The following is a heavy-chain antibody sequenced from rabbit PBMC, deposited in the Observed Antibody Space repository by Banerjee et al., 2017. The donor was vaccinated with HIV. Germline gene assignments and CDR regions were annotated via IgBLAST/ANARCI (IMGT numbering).Heavy chain of an antibody. V-gene: IGHV1S45*01. CDR3: ASRTVTRYFTL. CDR1: GFSFSNKYV. Sequence: QEQLEESGGDLVKPEGSLTLTCTASGFSFSNKYVMCWVRQAPGKGLEWIGCINTSSGNAVCAKWAKGRFTISKTTSTTVTLQMTSLTAAETASYCGASRTVTRYFTLWGPGTLVTVS. J-gene: IGHJ4*01. CDR2: INTSSGNA. D-gene: IGHD4-1*01.